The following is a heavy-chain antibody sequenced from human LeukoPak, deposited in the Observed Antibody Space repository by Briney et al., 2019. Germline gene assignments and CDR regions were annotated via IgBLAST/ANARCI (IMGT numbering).Heavy chain of an antibody. CDR3: ARQDTRGYYVDY. Sequence: SETLSLTCTVSGGSISSYYWSWIRQPPGKGLEWIGYIYYSGSTNYNPSLKSRVTISVDTSKNQFSLKLSSVTAADTAVYYCARQDTRGYYVDYWGQGTLVTVSS. CDR2: IYYSGST. V-gene: IGHV4-59*08. D-gene: IGHD3-22*01. J-gene: IGHJ4*02. CDR1: GGSISSYY.